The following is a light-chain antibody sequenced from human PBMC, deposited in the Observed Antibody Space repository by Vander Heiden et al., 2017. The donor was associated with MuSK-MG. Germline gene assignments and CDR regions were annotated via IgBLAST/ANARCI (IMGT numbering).Light chain of an antibody. Sequence: DIVMTQSPLSLPVTPGEPASISCRSSQSLLHSNGYNYLDWYLQKPGQSPQLLIYLGSNRASGVPDRFSGSGSGTDFTLKISRVEAEDVGVYYCMQALQTPRTCGQGTKVXIK. V-gene: IGKV2-28*01. CDR1: QSLLHSNGYNY. CDR3: MQALQTPRT. J-gene: IGKJ1*01. CDR2: LGS.